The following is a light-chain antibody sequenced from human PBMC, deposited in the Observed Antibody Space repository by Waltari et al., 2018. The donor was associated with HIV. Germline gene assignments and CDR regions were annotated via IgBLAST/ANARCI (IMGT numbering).Light chain of an antibody. CDR3: ASWDDSLSGVV. V-gene: IGLV1-47*01. CDR2: RNN. J-gene: IGLJ2*01. CDR1: SSNIGSNY. Sequence: QSVLTQPPSASGTPGQRVTISCSGSSSNIGSNYVPWYQQLPGRAPKLLIYRNNQGPSGVPDRFTGSKSGTSASLAISGLRSEDEADYYCASWDDSLSGVVFGRGTKLTVL.